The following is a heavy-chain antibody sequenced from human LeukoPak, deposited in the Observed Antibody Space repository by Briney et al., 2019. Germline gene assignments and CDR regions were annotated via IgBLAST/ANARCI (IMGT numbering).Heavy chain of an antibody. Sequence: SETLSLTCTVSGGSISSYYWSWIRQPPGKGLQWIGYIYCSGSTNYNPSLKSRVTISVDTSKNQFSLKLSSVTAADTAVYYCARHLYSSGPYGMDVWGQGTTVTVSS. J-gene: IGHJ6*02. V-gene: IGHV4-59*08. CDR2: IYCSGST. D-gene: IGHD6-19*01. CDR3: ARHLYSSGPYGMDV. CDR1: GGSISSYY.